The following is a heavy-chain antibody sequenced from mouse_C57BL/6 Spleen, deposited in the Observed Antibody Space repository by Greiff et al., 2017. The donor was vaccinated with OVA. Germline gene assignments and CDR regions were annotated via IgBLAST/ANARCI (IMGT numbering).Heavy chain of an antibody. Sequence: EVKLQESGPGLVKPSQSLSLTCSVTGCSITSGYYWNWIRQFPGNKLEWMGYISYDGSNNYNPSLKNRISITRDTSKNQFFLKLNSVTTEDTATYYCARIHGNYEDYFDYWGQGTTLTVSS. J-gene: IGHJ2*01. D-gene: IGHD2-1*01. CDR3: ARIHGNYEDYFDY. V-gene: IGHV3-6*01. CDR2: ISYDGSN. CDR1: GCSITSGYY.